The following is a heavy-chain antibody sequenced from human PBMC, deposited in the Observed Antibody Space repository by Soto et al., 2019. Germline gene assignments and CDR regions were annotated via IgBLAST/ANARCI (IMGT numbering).Heavy chain of an antibody. CDR3: ARDSVSSGYDPYGMDV. CDR2: IYSGGST. J-gene: IGHJ6*02. CDR1: GFTVRSNY. Sequence: GGSLRLSCAASGFTVRSNYMSRVRQAPGQGLEWVSAIYSGGSTYYADSVKGRFTISRDNSKNTLYLQMNSLRAEDTAVYYCARDSVSSGYDPYGMDVWGQGTTVTVSS. V-gene: IGHV3-53*01. D-gene: IGHD5-12*01.